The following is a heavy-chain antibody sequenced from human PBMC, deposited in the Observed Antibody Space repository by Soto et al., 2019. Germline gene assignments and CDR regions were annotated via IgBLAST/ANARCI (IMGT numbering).Heavy chain of an antibody. CDR1: GYIFIDYW. J-gene: IGHJ4*02. CDR3: ARPPLPGYSIHFNS. V-gene: IGHV5-51*01. CDR2: VYPRDSDA. Sequence: PWESLKISCKASGYIFIDYWIGWVRQMPGKGLEWMGIVYPRDSDARYSPSFQGQVTISADRSTGTAFLQWRSLKASDTALYYCARPPLPGYSIHFNSWGQGTLVTVSS. D-gene: IGHD2-15*01.